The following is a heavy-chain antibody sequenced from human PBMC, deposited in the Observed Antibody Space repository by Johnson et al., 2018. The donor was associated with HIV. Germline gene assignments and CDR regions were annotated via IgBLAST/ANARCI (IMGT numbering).Heavy chain of an antibody. CDR3: ARVHYYYDSSGYDAFDI. CDR2: IYSGGST. J-gene: IGHJ3*02. Sequence: LVESGGGVVQPGGSLRLSCAASGFTVSSNYMSWVRQAPGKGLEWVSVIYSGGSTYYADSVKGRFTISRDNSKNTLYLQMNSLRAEDTAVYYCARVHYYYDSSGYDAFDIWGQGTMVTVSS. CDR1: GFTVSSNY. V-gene: IGHV3-53*01. D-gene: IGHD3-22*01.